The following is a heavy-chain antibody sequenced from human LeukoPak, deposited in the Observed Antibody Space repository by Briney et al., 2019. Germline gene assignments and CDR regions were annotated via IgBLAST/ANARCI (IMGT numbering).Heavy chain of an antibody. CDR2: ISSSSSYI. J-gene: IGHJ6*02. CDR3: ARDPPGAAAYYYYYYYGMDV. D-gene: IGHD6-13*01. Sequence: GGSLRLSCAASGFTFSSYSMTWVRQAPGKGLEWVSSISSSSSYIYYADSVKGRFTISRDNAKNSLYLQMNSLRAEDTAVYYCARDPPGAAAYYYYYYYGMDVWGQGTTVTVSS. CDR1: GFTFSSYS. V-gene: IGHV3-21*01.